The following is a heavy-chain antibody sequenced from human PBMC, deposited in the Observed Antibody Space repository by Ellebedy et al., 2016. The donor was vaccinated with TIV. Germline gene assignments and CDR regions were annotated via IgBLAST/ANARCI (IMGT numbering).Heavy chain of an antibody. J-gene: IGHJ4*02. CDR1: SGSIGTYF. V-gene: IGHV4-59*08. CDR2: IDLIGGA. CDR3: ARTFSPHCSSGVCYMAYYFDY. Sequence: MPSETLSLTCTVSSGSIGTYFWSWVRQPPGKGLEWIGYIDLIGGAKYKPSLKSRVTISIDTSKNQFSLRLSSVTAADTAVYYCARTFSPHCSSGVCYMAYYFDYWGQGTLVTVSS. D-gene: IGHD2-8*01.